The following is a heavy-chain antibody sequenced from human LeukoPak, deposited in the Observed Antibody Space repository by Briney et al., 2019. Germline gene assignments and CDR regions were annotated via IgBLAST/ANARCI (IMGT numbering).Heavy chain of an antibody. V-gene: IGHV3-21*01. CDR1: GFTFSSYS. D-gene: IGHD4-17*01. J-gene: IGHJ4*02. CDR3: VYGDNRGY. CDR2: ISSSSSYI. Sequence: GGSLRLSCAASGFTFSSYSMNWVRQAPGKGLEWVSSISSSSSYIYYADSVKGRFTIYRDNAKNSLYLQMNSLRDEDTAVYYCVYGDNRGYWGQGTLVTVSS.